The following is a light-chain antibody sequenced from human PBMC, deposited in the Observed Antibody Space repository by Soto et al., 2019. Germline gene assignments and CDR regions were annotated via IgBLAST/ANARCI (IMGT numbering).Light chain of an antibody. CDR1: SSDVGGYNY. CDR2: EVS. J-gene: IGLJ1*01. CDR3: SSSAGSNNFGV. V-gene: IGLV2-8*01. Sequence: QSVLTQPPSASGSPGQSVTISCTGTSSDVGGYNYVSWYQQHPGKAPKLMIFEVSKRPSGVPDRFSGSKSGNTASLTVSGLQAEDEADYYCSSSAGSNNFGVFGTGTKV.